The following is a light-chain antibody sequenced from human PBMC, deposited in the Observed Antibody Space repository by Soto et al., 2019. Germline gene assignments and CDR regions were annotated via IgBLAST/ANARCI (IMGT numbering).Light chain of an antibody. J-gene: IGLJ3*02. CDR1: SSDVGGYNY. Sequence: QSALTQPPSASGSPGQSVTISCTGTSSDVGGYNYVSWYQQHPGKAPKLMIYEVSKRPSGVPDRFSGSKSGNTASLTVSGLQAEDEADYYCAAWDDSLNGRWVFGGGTKLTVL. V-gene: IGLV2-8*01. CDR2: EVS. CDR3: AAWDDSLNGRWV.